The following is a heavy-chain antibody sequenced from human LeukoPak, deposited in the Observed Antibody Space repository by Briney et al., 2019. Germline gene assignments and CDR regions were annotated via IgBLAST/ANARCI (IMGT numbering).Heavy chain of an antibody. CDR1: GGSFSGYY. CDR3: AREICSSTSCYIFGRLYFDY. V-gene: IGHV4-34*01. J-gene: IGHJ4*02. D-gene: IGHD2-2*02. Sequence: SETLSLTCAVYGGSFSGYYWSWIRQPPGKGLEWIGEINHSGSTNYNPSLKSRVTISVDTSKNQFSLKLSSVTAADTAVYYCAREICSSTSCYIFGRLYFDYWGQGTLVTVSS. CDR2: INHSGST.